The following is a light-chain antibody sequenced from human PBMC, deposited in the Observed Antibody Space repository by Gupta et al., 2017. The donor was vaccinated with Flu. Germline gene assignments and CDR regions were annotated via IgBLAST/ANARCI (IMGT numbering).Light chain of an antibody. V-gene: IGKV1-33*01. CDR2: EAS. Sequence: DIQMTQSPSSLSASVGDRVTITCQASHDISNYLNWYQQKPGKAPKLLIYEASNLETGVPSRFSGSGSGTDFTFTISSLQPEDIAIYYCQQYDNLPLTFGPGTKVDIK. CDR1: HDISNY. CDR3: QQYDNLPLT. J-gene: IGKJ3*01.